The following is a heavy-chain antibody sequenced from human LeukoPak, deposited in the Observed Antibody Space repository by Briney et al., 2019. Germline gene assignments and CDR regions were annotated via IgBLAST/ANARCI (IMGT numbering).Heavy chain of an antibody. J-gene: IGHJ3*02. Sequence: ASVKVSCKASGYTFTNYYIHWVRQAPGQGLEWMGIINPSGGTRFYAQKFQGRVTMTRNTTTSTVSMELSSLRSEDTAVYYCARAGTITTFGVAHDAFDIWGQGIMVTVSS. CDR1: GYTFTNYY. CDR2: INPSGGTR. D-gene: IGHD3-3*01. CDR3: ARAGTITTFGVAHDAFDI. V-gene: IGHV1-46*01.